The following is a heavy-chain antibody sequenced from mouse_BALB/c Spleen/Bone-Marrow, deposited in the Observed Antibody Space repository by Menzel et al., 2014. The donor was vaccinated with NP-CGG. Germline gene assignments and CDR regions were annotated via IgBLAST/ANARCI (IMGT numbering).Heavy chain of an antibody. J-gene: IGHJ1*01. CDR1: GFTFSSYG. V-gene: IGHV5-6*01. CDR3: ARRGFDNSYWYFGV. CDR2: ISSGGSHT. Sequence: EVQVVESGGDLVKPGGSLKLSCAASGFTFSSYGMSWVRQTPDKSLEWVATISSGGSHTYYPDSVKGRFTISRDNAKNTLYLQMSSLKSEDTAINYCARRGFDNSYWYFGVWGAGTTVTVSS.